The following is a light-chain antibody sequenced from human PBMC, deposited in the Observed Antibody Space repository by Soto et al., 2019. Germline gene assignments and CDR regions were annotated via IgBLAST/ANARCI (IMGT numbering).Light chain of an antibody. J-gene: IGLJ2*01. Sequence: NFMLTQPHSESEYPGKTVTISCTRSSGNIASNYVQWYQQRPGSSPTTVIYEDNQRPSGVPDRFSGSIDISSNSASLTISGLKTEDESDYYCQSYDNNNHVVFGGGTKLTVL. CDR3: QSYDNNNHVV. CDR2: EDN. CDR1: SGNIASNY. V-gene: IGLV6-57*01.